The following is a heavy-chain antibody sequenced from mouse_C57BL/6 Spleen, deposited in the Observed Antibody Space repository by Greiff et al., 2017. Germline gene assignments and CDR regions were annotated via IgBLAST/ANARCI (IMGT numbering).Heavy chain of an antibody. D-gene: IGHD3-1*01. CDR1: GYAFSSSW. CDR2: IYPGDGDT. Sequence: QVQLQQSGPELVKPGASVKISCKASGYAFSSSWMNWVKQRPGKGLEWIGRIYPGDGDTNYNGKFKGKATLTADKSSSTAYMQLRSLTSEDSAVYYCARGGYRARDYWGQGTSVTVSS. V-gene: IGHV1-82*01. J-gene: IGHJ4*01. CDR3: ARGGYRARDY.